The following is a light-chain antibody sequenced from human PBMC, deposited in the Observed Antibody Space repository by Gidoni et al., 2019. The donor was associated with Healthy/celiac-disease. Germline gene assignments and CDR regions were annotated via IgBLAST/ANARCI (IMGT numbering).Light chain of an antibody. CDR3: QQFNSYPPFT. Sequence: AIQLAQSASSLSASVGERVTITCRASQGISSPLAWYQQKPGKAPKLLIYDASSLESGVPSRFSGSGSGTDFTLPISSLQPEDFATYYCQQFNSYPPFTFGPGTKVDIK. CDR2: DAS. J-gene: IGKJ3*01. CDR1: QGISSP. V-gene: IGKV1-13*02.